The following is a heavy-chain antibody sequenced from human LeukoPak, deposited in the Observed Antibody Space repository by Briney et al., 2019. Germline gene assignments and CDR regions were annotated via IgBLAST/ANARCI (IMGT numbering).Heavy chain of an antibody. CDR2: ISSSSSTI. V-gene: IGHV3-48*01. CDR3: ASYTRVRGVIMRDSYYYYGMDV. J-gene: IGHJ6*02. CDR1: GFTFSSYS. Sequence: SGGSLRLSCAASGFTFSSYSMNWVRQAPGKGLEWVSYISSSSSTIYYADSVKGRFTISRDNAKNSLYLQMNSLRAEDTAVYYCASYTRVRGVIMRDSYYYYGMDVWGQGTTVTVSS. D-gene: IGHD3-10*01.